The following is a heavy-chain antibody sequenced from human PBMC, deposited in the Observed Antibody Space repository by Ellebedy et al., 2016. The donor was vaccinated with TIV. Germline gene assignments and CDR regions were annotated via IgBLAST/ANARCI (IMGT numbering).Heavy chain of an antibody. Sequence: GESLKISCAASGFTLSSYAMSWVRQAPGKGLEWVSAISGSGGSTYYADSVKGRFTISRDNSKNTLYLQMNSLRAEDTAVYYCGTTDYYYYYMDVWGKGTTVTVSS. D-gene: IGHD2/OR15-2a*01. CDR2: ISGSGGST. CDR3: GTTDYYYYYMDV. J-gene: IGHJ6*03. CDR1: GFTLSSYA. V-gene: IGHV3-23*01.